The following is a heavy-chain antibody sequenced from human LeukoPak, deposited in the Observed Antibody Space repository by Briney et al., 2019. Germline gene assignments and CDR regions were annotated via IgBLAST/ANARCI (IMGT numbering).Heavy chain of an antibody. J-gene: IGHJ4*02. D-gene: IGHD4/OR15-4a*01. V-gene: IGHV3-53*04. CDR2: LYSVGGT. Sequence: PGGSLRLSCAASGFNVSSNCMSWVRQAAGKGLEWVSVLYSVGGTYYADSVQGRFTISRHNSRNTLYLQLNSLRPEDTAVYYCARGAYGGPFDCWGQGTLVTVSS. CDR1: GFNVSSNC. CDR3: ARGAYGGPFDC.